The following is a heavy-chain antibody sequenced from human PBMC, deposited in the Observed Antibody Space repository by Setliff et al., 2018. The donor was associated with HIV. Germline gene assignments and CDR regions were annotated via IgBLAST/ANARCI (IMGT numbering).Heavy chain of an antibody. CDR3: ARDLGRSLDY. CDR1: GGTFSSYT. Sequence: GASVKVSCKTSGGTFSSYTISWVRQAPGQGLEWMGGIIPIFGTTNYAPKFQGRVTLTADESASTTYMELSSLRSDDTAVYYCARDLGRSLDYWGQGTRVTVSS. J-gene: IGHJ4*02. CDR2: IIPIFGTT. V-gene: IGHV1-69*13.